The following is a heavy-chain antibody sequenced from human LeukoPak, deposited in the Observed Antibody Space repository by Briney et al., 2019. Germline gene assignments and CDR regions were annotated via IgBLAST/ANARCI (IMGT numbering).Heavy chain of an antibody. V-gene: IGHV4-59*01. CDR3: ATVAVIRGVTYFDY. D-gene: IGHD3-10*01. CDR1: GGSISSYY. J-gene: IGHJ4*02. CDR2: LFYSGST. Sequence: KTSGTLSLTCTVSGGSISSYYWSWIRQRPGKGLECVAYLFYSGSTDYNPSLESRVTISVDTSKSQFSLKLRPVTAADTAVYYCATVAVIRGVTYFDYWGQGTLVTVSS.